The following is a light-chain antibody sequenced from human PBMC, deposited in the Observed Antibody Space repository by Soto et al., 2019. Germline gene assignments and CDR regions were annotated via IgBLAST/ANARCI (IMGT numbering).Light chain of an antibody. CDR1: QTILYSPNNRNY. J-gene: IGKJ2*01. V-gene: IGKV4-1*01. CDR3: QQYYNIPYI. Sequence: DIVMTQSPDSLAVSLGERATINCKSSQTILYSPNNRNYLTWYQQKPGQPPRLLIYWASDREPGVPDRFSGSGSGTDFTLTISSLQAEDVAVYYCQQYYNIPYIFGQGTKLEIK. CDR2: WAS.